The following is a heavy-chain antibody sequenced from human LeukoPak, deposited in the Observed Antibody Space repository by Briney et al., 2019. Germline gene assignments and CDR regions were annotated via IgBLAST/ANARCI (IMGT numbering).Heavy chain of an antibody. J-gene: IGHJ4*02. V-gene: IGHV1-2*06. CDR3: ARAGPLDTAMVNY. D-gene: IGHD5-18*01. CDR2: INPNSGGT. Sequence: GASVKVSCKASGYTFTGYYMHWVRQAPGQGLEWMGRINPNSGGTNYAQKFQGRVTMTRDTSISTAYMELSRLRPDDTAVYYCARAGPLDTAMVNYWGQGTLVTVSS. CDR1: GYTFTGYY.